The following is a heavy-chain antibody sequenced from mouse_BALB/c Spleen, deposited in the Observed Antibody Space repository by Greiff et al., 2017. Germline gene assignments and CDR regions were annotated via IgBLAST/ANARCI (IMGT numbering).Heavy chain of an antibody. CDR1: GFTFSSYG. J-gene: IGHJ4*01. V-gene: IGHV5-6*01. CDR3: ARHTGTGAMDY. D-gene: IGHD4-1*01. CDR2: ISSGGSYT. Sequence: EVKVVESGGDLVKPGGSLKLSCAASGFTFSSYGMSWVRQTPDKRLEWVATISSGGSYTYYPDSVKGRFTISRDNAKNTLYLQMSSLKSEDTAMYYCARHTGTGAMDYWGQGTSVTVSS.